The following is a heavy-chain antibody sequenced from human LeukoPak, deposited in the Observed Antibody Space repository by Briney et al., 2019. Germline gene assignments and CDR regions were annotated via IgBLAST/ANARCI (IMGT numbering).Heavy chain of an antibody. CDR1: GGSISSGGYY. V-gene: IGHV4-30-2*01. J-gene: IGHJ2*01. CDR3: ARDGHPWNWDVVVVPAATPRDWYFDL. Sequence: PSQTLSLTCTVSGGSISSGGYYWSWIRQPPGKGLEWIGYIYHSGSTYYNPSLKSRVTISVDRSKNQFSLKLSSVTAADTAVYYCARDGHPWNWDVVVVPAATPRDWYFDLWGRGTLVTVSS. D-gene: IGHD2-2*01. CDR2: IYHSGST.